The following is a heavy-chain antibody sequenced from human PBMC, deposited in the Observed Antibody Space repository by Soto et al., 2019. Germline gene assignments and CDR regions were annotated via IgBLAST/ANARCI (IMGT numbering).Heavy chain of an antibody. CDR1: GGSISSYY. Sequence: SQTLSLTCTVSGGSISSYYWSWIRQPPGKGLEWIGYIYYSGSTNYNPSLKSRVTISVDTSKNQFSLKLSSVTAADPAVYYCARDRVEYSSSSAHYYYYYYMDVWGKGTTVTVSS. J-gene: IGHJ6*03. CDR2: IYYSGST. D-gene: IGHD6-6*01. CDR3: ARDRVEYSSSSAHYYYYYYMDV. V-gene: IGHV4-59*01.